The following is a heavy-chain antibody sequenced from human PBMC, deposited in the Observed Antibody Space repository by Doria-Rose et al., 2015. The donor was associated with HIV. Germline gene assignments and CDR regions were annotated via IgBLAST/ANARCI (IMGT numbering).Heavy chain of an antibody. CDR2: IFSDDGR. CDR3: ARIKSSRWYHKYYFDF. V-gene: IGHV2-26*01. Sequence: ESGPVLVKPTETLTLTCTVSGVSLSSPGMGVSWIRQPPGKALEWLANIFSDDGRSYKTSVKSRLTISRSTSKSQAVLTMTDMDPVDTATYYCARIKSSRWYHKYYFDFWGRGTLVIVSA. J-gene: IGHJ4*02. D-gene: IGHD6-13*01. CDR1: GVSLSSPGMG.